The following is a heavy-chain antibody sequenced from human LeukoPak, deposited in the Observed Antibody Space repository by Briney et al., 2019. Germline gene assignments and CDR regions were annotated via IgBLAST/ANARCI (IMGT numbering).Heavy chain of an antibody. D-gene: IGHD3-10*01. CDR2: INDSGST. CDR3: ARGLWFGESRPYYYDY. Sequence: PSETLSLTCAVYGGSFSGYYWSWLRQPPGKGLEWIGEINDSGSTNYNPSLKSRVTISVDTSMNQFSLKLSSVTAADTAEYYCARGLWFGESRPYYYDYWGQGHRVTVPT. J-gene: IGHJ4*02. CDR1: GGSFSGYY. V-gene: IGHV4-34*01.